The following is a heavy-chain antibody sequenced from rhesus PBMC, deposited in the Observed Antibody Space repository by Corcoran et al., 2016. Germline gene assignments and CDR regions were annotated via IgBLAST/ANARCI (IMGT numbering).Heavy chain of an antibody. CDR2: LDGSGSST. D-gene: IGHD6-25*01. J-gene: IGHJ4*01. Sequence: QLQLQESGPGLVKPSETLSVTCAVSGGSISSSYGSWIRQAPGGGLGLIGYLDGSGSSTNSNPSLKRRVTLSVDTSKNQLSLKLSSVTAADTAVYYCARGFRQDYWGQGVLVTVSS. V-gene: IGHV4-169*01. CDR1: GGSISSSY. CDR3: ARGFRQDY.